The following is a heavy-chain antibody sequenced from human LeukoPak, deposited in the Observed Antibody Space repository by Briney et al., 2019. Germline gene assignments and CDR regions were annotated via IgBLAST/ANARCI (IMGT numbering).Heavy chain of an antibody. CDR3: ARGPNSNWSGLDF. Sequence: GGSLRLSCTASGFSFSGHWMHWARHLPGRGLVWVSRISPTGSTTSYADSVKGRFTVSRDNAKNTLYLQVNNLRAEDTAVYYCARGPNSNWSGLDFWGQGTLLTVSS. CDR1: GFSFSGHW. J-gene: IGHJ4*02. V-gene: IGHV3-74*01. D-gene: IGHD6-6*01. CDR2: ISPTGSTT.